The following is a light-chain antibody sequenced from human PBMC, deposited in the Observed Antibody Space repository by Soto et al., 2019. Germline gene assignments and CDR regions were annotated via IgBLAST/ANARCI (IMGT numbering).Light chain of an antibody. CDR1: QRVSSN. V-gene: IGKV3-15*01. J-gene: IGKJ2*01. Sequence: EIVMTQSPATLSVSPGERATLSCRASQRVSSNLAWYQQKPGQAPRLLIYGASTRATGIPARFSGSGSETEFTLTISSLQSEDFAVYYCQQYNNWPSLYTFGQGTKLESK. CDR2: GAS. CDR3: QQYNNWPSLYT.